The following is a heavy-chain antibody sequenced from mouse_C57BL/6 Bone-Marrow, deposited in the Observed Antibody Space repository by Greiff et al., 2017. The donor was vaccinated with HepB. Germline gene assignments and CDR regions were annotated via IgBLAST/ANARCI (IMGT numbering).Heavy chain of an antibody. CDR1: GFTFSNYW. V-gene: IGHV6-3*01. J-gene: IGHJ3*01. CDR2: IRLKSDNYAT. CDR3: TDDGPSRRWFAY. D-gene: IGHD2-3*01. Sequence: EVKLVESGGGLVQPGGSMKLSCVASGFTFSNYWINWVRQSPEKGLEWVAQIRLKSDNYATHYAESVKGRFTISRDDSKSSVYLQMNNLRAEDTGIYYCTDDGPSRRWFAYWGQGTLVTVSA.